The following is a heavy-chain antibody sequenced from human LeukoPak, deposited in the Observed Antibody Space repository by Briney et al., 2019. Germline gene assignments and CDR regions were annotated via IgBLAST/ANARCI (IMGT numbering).Heavy chain of an antibody. CDR2: IYYSGST. D-gene: IGHD5-12*01. J-gene: IGHJ4*02. CDR1: GDSINNYY. Sequence: SETLSLTCAVSGDSINNYYWSWIRQPPGRGLEWIGYIYYSGSTDYNPSLRSRVTISVDTSKTHFSLKLRSVTAADTAVYYCARQRGYSGYNWGYYFDYWGQGTLVTVSS. CDR3: ARQRGYSGYNWGYYFDY. V-gene: IGHV4-59*08.